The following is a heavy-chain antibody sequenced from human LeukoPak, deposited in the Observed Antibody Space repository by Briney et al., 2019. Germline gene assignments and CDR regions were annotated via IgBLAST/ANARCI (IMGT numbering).Heavy chain of an antibody. D-gene: IGHD3-3*01. CDR1: GGSISSSNYY. Sequence: PSETLSLTCSVSGGSISSSNYYWGWIRQSTGKGLEWIGRIYTSGSTNYNPSLKSRVTISVDTSKNQFSLKLSSVTAADTAVYYCARQRDFWSGYYPSDFDYWGQGTLVTVSS. V-gene: IGHV4-39*01. J-gene: IGHJ4*02. CDR3: ARQRDFWSGYYPSDFDY. CDR2: IYTSGST.